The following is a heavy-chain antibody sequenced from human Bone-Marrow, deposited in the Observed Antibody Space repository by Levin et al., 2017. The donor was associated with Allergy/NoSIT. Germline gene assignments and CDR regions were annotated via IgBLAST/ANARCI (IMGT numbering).Heavy chain of an antibody. CDR3: ARELTGSIAASSGTDF. V-gene: IGHV1-18*01. CDR2: ISGYNGDT. Sequence: RASVKVSCRTSGYTFVSYGITWVRQAPGQGLEWMGWISGYNGDTNYAQNLQGRVTMTADTSTSTAYMELRSLRSDDTAVYWCARELTGSIAASSGTDFWGQGSLVTVSS. J-gene: IGHJ4*02. D-gene: IGHD6-6*01. CDR1: GYTFVSYG.